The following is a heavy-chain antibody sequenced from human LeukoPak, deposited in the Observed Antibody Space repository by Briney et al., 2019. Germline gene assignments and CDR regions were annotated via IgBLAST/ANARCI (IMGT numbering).Heavy chain of an antibody. CDR1: GYTFTDYY. Sequence: ASVKVSCKASGYTFTDYYIHWVRRAPGQGLEWMGWINPNIGATNYAQKFQGRVTMTRDTSIVTAYMELGRLGSDDTAVYYCAINQVDGTGIFDPWGQGALVTVSS. CDR3: AINQVDGTGIFDP. V-gene: IGHV1-2*02. D-gene: IGHD1-14*01. J-gene: IGHJ5*02. CDR2: INPNIGAT.